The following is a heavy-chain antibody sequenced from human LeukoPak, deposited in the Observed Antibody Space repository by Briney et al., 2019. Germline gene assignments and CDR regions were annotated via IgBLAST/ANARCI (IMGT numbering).Heavy chain of an antibody. V-gene: IGHV4-61*08. CDR3: ARVSLVRGAPDYYFDY. J-gene: IGHJ4*02. Sequence: NPSETLSLTCTVSGGSISSGGYYWSWIRQPPGKGPEWIGRIYSSGSINYNPSLKSRVTMSVDTSKNQFSLKLSSVTAADTAVYYCARVSLVRGAPDYYFDYWGQGTLVTVSS. CDR2: IYSSGSI. CDR1: GGSISSGGYY. D-gene: IGHD3-10*01.